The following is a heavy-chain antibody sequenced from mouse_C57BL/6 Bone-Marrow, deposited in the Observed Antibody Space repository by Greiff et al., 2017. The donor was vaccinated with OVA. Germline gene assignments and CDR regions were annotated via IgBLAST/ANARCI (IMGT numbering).Heavy chain of an antibody. V-gene: IGHV7-3*02. CDR2: IRNKANGYTT. J-gene: IGHJ4*01. CDR1: GFTFTDYY. Sequence: EVMLVESGGGLVQPGGSLRLSCATSGFTFTDYYMSWVRQTPGKALEWMGFIRNKANGYTTEYSASVKGRFTISRDNSQSILFLQMNTLRAEDSATYYCAREYYYAMDYWGQGTSVTVSS. CDR3: AREYYYAMDY.